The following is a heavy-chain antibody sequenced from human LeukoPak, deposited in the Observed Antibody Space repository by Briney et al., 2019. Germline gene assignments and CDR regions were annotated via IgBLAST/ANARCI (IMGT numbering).Heavy chain of an antibody. V-gene: IGHV4-61*02. J-gene: IGHJ6*03. CDR2: IYTSGST. CDR1: GGSISSGSYY. CDR3: ARGRVSSSTWHSTYYYYFYMDV. D-gene: IGHD4-11*01. Sequence: SSEALSLTCTVSGGSISSGSYYRSWIRQPAGKGLEWIGRIYTSGSTNYNPSLKSRVTISVDTSKNQFSLKLSSVTAADTAVYFCARGRVSSSTWHSTYYYYFYMDVWGKGTTVTVSS.